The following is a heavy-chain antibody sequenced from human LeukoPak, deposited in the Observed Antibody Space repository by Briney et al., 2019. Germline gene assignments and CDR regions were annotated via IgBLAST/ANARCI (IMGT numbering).Heavy chain of an antibody. V-gene: IGHV4-34*01. D-gene: IGHD4-17*01. CDR3: ARVRVATVTIVGLHPGMDV. Sequence: KPSETLSLTCAVYGGSFSGYYWSWIRQPPGKGLEWIGEINHSGSTNYNPSLKSRATISVDTSKNQFSLKLSSVTAADTAVYYCARVRVATVTIVGLHPGMDVWGQGTTVTVSS. CDR1: GGSFSGYY. CDR2: INHSGST. J-gene: IGHJ6*02.